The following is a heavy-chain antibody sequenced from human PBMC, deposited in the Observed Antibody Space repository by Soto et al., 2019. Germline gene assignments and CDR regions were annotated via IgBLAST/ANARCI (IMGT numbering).Heavy chain of an antibody. D-gene: IGHD3-10*01. Sequence: QVQLVQSGAEVKKPGASVKVSCKASGYTFTSYDINWVRQATGQGLEWMGWMNPNSGNTGYAQKFQGRVTMTRNTSISTAYMELSSLRSEDTAVYYCATFTMVRGVTHYYYYMDVWGNGTTVTVSS. V-gene: IGHV1-8*01. CDR3: ATFTMVRGVTHYYYYMDV. J-gene: IGHJ6*03. CDR1: GYTFTSYD. CDR2: MNPNSGNT.